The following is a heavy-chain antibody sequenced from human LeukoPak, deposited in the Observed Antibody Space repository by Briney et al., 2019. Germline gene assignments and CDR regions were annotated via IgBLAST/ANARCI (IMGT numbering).Heavy chain of an antibody. CDR3: TWVGATYAFDY. V-gene: IGHV3-15*01. D-gene: IGHD3-10*01. CDR1: GFTFTHAW. J-gene: IGHJ4*02. CDR2: IKSKTDREAT. Sequence: GGSLRLSCAASGFTFTHAWMSWVRQAPGKGLEWVGRIKSKTDREATDYAAPVKGGFTISRDDSKNTLYLQLNSLKTEDTAVYYCTWVGATYAFDYWGQGTLVTVSS.